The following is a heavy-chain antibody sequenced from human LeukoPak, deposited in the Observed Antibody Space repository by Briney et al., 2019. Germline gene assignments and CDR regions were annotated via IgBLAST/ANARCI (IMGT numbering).Heavy chain of an antibody. V-gene: IGHV3-11*01. CDR1: GFTFSDYF. CDR3: AAGYTSGLSAY. CDR2: ISSTSTTI. Sequence: GGSLRLSCAASGFTFSDYFMGWIRQAPGTGLERVSYISSTSTTIYYADSVKGRFTISRDNAKNSVFLQMNSLRADDTAVCYCAAGYTSGLSAYWGQGTLVTVSS. D-gene: IGHD6-19*01. J-gene: IGHJ4*02.